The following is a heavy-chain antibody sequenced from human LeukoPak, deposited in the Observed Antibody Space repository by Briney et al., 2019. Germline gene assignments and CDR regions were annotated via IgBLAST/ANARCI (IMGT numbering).Heavy chain of an antibody. V-gene: IGHV3-33*01. CDR1: GFTFSSYG. CDR2: IWYDGSNK. J-gene: IGHJ3*02. CDR3: ARVGAGYCSGGSCYRGAFDI. D-gene: IGHD2-15*01. Sequence: PGGSLRLSCAASGFTFSSYGMHWVRQAPGKGLEWVAVIWYDGSNKYYADSVKGRFTISRDNSKNTLYLQMNSLRAEDTAVYYCARVGAGYCSGGSCYRGAFDIWGQGTMVIVSS.